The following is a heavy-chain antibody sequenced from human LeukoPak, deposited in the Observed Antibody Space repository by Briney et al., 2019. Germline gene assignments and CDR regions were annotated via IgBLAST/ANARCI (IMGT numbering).Heavy chain of an antibody. D-gene: IGHD3-22*01. Sequence: GASVKVSCKASGYTFTGYYMHWVRQAPGQGLEWMGRINPNSGGTNYAQKFQGRVTMTRDTSISTAYMGLSRLRSDDTAVYYCARGGVNYYDSTPQILFDYWGQGTLVTVSS. J-gene: IGHJ4*02. CDR3: ARGGVNYYDSTPQILFDY. CDR2: INPNSGGT. V-gene: IGHV1-2*06. CDR1: GYTFTGYY.